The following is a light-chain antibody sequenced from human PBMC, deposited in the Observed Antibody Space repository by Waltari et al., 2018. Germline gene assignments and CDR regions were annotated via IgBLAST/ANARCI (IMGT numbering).Light chain of an antibody. Sequence: QPVLTPPSSLSASPGASASLTCPLRCSINVGHSRLYWYQRKPGSPPQYLLRYKSESDKHQYSRVPRRFSGSKYASANAGILLISGLQSEDEADYYCMIWHNNAVVFGGGTTLTVL. CDR3: MIWHNNAVV. J-gene: IGLJ2*01. CDR2: YKSESDK. V-gene: IGLV5-45*03. CDR1: CSINVGHSR.